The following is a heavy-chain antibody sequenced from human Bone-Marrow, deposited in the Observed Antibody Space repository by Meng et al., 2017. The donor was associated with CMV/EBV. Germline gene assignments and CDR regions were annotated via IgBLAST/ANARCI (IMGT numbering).Heavy chain of an antibody. CDR2: INSDGSST. D-gene: IGHD2/OR15-2a*01. V-gene: IGHV3-74*01. CDR1: GFILSNYS. CDR3: ASEYCDSTTCYDY. J-gene: IGHJ4*02. Sequence: GESLKISCAASGFILSNYSMNWVRQAPGKGLVWLARINSDGSSTTYADSVKGRFTISRDNAKNTLYLQMHSLRAEDTAVYYCASEYCDSTTCYDYWGQGTLVTVSS.